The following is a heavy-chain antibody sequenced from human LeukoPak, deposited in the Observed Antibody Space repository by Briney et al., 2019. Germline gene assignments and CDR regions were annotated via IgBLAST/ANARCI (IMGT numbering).Heavy chain of an antibody. D-gene: IGHD1-26*01. CDR3: ARARSGSYNDAFDI. CDR2: ISYDGSNK. V-gene: IGHV3-30-3*01. CDR1: GFTFSSYA. J-gene: IGHJ3*02. Sequence: GGSLRLSCAASGFTFSSYAMHWVRQAPGKGLEWVAVISYDGSNKYYADSVKGRFTISRDNSKNTLYLQMNSLRAEDTAVYYCARARSGSYNDAFDIWGQGTMVTVSS.